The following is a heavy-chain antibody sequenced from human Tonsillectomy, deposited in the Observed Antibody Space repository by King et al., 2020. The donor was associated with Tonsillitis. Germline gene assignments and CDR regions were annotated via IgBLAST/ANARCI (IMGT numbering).Heavy chain of an antibody. V-gene: IGHV3-66*01. CDR2: IYSGGST. CDR1: GFTVSSSY. J-gene: IGHJ4*02. CDR3: ARDREGEGFFAY. Sequence: VQLVESGGGLVQPGGSLRLSCAASGFTVSSSYMSWVRQAPGKGLEWVSDIYSGGSTYYADSVKGRFTISRDNSKNTLYLQMNSLRAEDTAVYYCARDREGEGFFAYWGQGTLVTVSS. D-gene: IGHD1-26*01.